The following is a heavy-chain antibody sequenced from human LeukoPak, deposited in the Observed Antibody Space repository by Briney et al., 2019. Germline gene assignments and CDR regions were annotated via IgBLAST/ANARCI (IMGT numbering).Heavy chain of an antibody. D-gene: IGHD7-27*01. CDR3: ARDRLTGDQESDY. CDR1: GYTFINYY. V-gene: IGHV1-2*02. Sequence: EASVKVSCKASGYTFINYYIHWVRQAPGQGLEWMGWINPNSGDTRYAQKFQGRVTMTRDTSISTAYMELNRLRSDDTAVYYCARDRLTGDQESDYWGQGILVTVSS. J-gene: IGHJ4*02. CDR2: INPNSGDT.